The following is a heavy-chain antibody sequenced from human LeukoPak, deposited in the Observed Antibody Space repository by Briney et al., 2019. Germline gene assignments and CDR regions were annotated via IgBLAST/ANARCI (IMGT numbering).Heavy chain of an antibody. CDR1: RFTFSSYW. J-gene: IGHJ6*03. V-gene: IGHV3-7*01. CDR3: ARAVSITMIVVVITTPGYMDV. CDR2: IKQDGSEK. D-gene: IGHD3-22*01. Sequence: GGSLRLSCAASRFTFSSYWMSWVRRAPGKGLECVANIKQDGSEKYYVDSVKGRFTISRDNAKNSLYLQMNSLRAEDTAVYYCARAVSITMIVVVITTPGYMDVWGKGTTVTVSS.